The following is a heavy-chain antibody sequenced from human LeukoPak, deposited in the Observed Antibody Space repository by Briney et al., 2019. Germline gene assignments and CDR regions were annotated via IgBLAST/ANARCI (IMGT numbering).Heavy chain of an antibody. Sequence: SQTLSLTCAIAGDSVSSNSAGWNWIRQSPSRGLEWLGRTYYRSKWYNEYEVSVKSRITINPDTSKNQVSLQLNSVTPEDTAVYYCTRVDSGRGWVDYWGQGTLVTVSS. CDR1: GDSVSSNSAG. D-gene: IGHD6-19*01. CDR3: TRVDSGRGWVDY. V-gene: IGHV6-1*01. J-gene: IGHJ4*02. CDR2: TYYRSKWYN.